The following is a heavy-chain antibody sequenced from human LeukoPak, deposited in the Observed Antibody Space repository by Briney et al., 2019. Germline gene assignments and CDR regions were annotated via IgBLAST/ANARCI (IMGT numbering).Heavy chain of an antibody. J-gene: IGHJ1*01. CDR3: ARESCGGDCSSGDFQH. CDR1: GFTFSCYW. V-gene: IGHV3-7*03. CDR2: IKQDGSEK. Sequence: GGSLRLSCAASGFTFSCYWMSWVRQAPGKGLEWVANIKQDGSEKYYVDSVKGRFTISRDNAKNSLYLQMNSLRAEDTAVYYCARESCGGDCSSGDFQHWGQGTLVTVSS. D-gene: IGHD2-21*02.